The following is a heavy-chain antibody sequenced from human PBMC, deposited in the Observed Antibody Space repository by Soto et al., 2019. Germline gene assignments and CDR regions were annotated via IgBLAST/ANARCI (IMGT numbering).Heavy chain of an antibody. CDR3: AREITMVRGVIWFDP. CDR2: IIPILGIA. J-gene: IGHJ5*02. CDR1: GGTFSSYT. Sequence: ASVKVSCKASGGTFSSYTISWVRQAPGQGLEWMGRIIPILGIANYAQKFQGRVTITADKSTSTAYMELSSLRSEDTAVYYCAREITMVRGVIWFDPWGQGTLVTVSS. D-gene: IGHD3-10*01. V-gene: IGHV1-69*04.